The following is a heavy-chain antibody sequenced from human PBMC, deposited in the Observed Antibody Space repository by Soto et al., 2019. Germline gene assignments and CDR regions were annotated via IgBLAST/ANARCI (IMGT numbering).Heavy chain of an antibody. J-gene: IGHJ4*02. D-gene: IGHD3-9*01. V-gene: IGHV3-30*03. CDR1: GFTFSNYG. Sequence: QVQLVESGGGVVQPGRSLRLSCAASGFTFSNYGVHWVRQAPGKGLEWVAVISYDGTNKYYADSVKGRFTISRDNSKNRLYLRMNSLRGEDTAVYYCATEYYDILTGYLKSGFDYWGQGTLVTVSS. CDR2: ISYDGTNK. CDR3: ATEYYDILTGYLKSGFDY.